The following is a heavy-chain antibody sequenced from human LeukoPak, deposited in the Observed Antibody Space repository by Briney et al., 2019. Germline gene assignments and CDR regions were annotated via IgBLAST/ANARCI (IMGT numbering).Heavy chain of an antibody. CDR2: IKQDGSEK. D-gene: IGHD4-17*01. J-gene: IGHJ4*02. CDR1: GFTFSSYW. CDR3: ARVPPYGDYRGDSQPADY. Sequence: PGGSLRPSCAASGFTFSSYWMSWVRQAPGKGLEWVANIKQDGSEKYHVDSVKGRFTISRDNAKNSLYLQMNSLRAEDTAVYYCARVPPYGDYRGDSQPADYWGQGTLVTVSS. V-gene: IGHV3-7*01.